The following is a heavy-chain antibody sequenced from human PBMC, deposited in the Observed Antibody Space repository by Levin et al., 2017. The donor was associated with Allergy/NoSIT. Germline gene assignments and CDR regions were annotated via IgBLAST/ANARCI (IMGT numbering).Heavy chain of an antibody. CDR2: IAGSGGST. Sequence: SCAASGFTFSSYTMSWVRQTPGKGLEWLSFIAGSGGSTHYADSVKGRFTISRDNPKNTLYLQMNNLRAEDTAVYYCVSYRDGPYVHIADWGQGTLVTVSS. V-gene: IGHV3-23*01. CDR3: VSYRDGPYVHIAD. J-gene: IGHJ4*02. CDR1: GFTFSSYT. D-gene: IGHD2-21*01.